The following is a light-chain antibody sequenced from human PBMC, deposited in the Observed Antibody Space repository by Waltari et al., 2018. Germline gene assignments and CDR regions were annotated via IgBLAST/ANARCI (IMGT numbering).Light chain of an antibody. V-gene: IGKV3-11*01. CDR2: DAS. CDR1: QSVSFH. CDR3: QQRTNWPLT. J-gene: IGKJ4*01. Sequence: EIVLTQSPATLSLSPGERATLSCRASQSVSFHLVWYQQKPGQAPRLLIYDASNRATGIPARFSGSGSGTDFTLTISSLEPEDFAVYYCQQRTNWPLTFGGGTKVEIK.